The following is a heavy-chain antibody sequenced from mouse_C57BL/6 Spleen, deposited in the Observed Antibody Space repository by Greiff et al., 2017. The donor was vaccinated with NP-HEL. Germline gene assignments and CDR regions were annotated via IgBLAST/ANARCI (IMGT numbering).Heavy chain of an antibody. CDR2: ISSGSSTI. D-gene: IGHD4-1*01. CDR1: GFTFSDYG. J-gene: IGHJ4*01. V-gene: IGHV5-17*01. CDR3: ARRNWDGAMDY. Sequence: EVMLVESGGGLVKPGGSLKLSCAASGFTFSDYGMHWVRQAPEKGLEWVAYISSGSSTIYYADTVKGRFTISRDNAKNTLFLQMTSLRSEDTAMYYCARRNWDGAMDYWGQGTSVTVSS.